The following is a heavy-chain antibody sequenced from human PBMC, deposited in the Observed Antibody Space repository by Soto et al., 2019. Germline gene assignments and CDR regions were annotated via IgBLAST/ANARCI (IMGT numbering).Heavy chain of an antibody. CDR2: IYSIGNT. Sequence: QLQLRESGPGLVKPSETLSLTCTVSGASIRSGAYWGWIRQPPGKGLEWIGSIYSIGNTYYNPSLKSGVTISADTSQNQFSLNLISVTAADTAVYYCRRSSRYSTDVWGQGITVTVSS. CDR3: RRSSRYSTDV. CDR1: GASIRSGAY. V-gene: IGHV4-39*01. J-gene: IGHJ6*02. D-gene: IGHD6-19*01.